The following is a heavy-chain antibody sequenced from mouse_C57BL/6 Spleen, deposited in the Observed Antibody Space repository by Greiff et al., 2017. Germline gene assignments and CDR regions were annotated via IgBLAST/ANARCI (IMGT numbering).Heavy chain of an antibody. Sequence: EVKLMESGGGLVKPGGSLKLSCAASGFTFSDYGMHWVRQAPEKGLEWVAYISSGSSTIYYADTVKGRFTISRDNAKNSLFLQMTSLGSEYTAMYYCARDYSRVAWFAYWGQGTLVTVSA. CDR2: ISSGSSTI. D-gene: IGHD2-13*01. V-gene: IGHV5-17*01. CDR3: ARDYSRVAWFAY. J-gene: IGHJ3*01. CDR1: GFTFSDYG.